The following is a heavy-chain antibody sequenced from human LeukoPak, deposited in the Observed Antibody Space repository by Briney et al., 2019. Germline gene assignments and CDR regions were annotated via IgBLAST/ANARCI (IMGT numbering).Heavy chain of an antibody. D-gene: IGHD3-22*01. Sequence: QPGGSLRLSCAASGFTFSSYWMHWVRQAPGKGLVWVSRINSDGSTTSYADSVKGRFSISRDNAKNTLYLQMNSLRAEDTAVYCCVRDARSYYYDSSGYLNYFDYWGQGTLVTVSS. J-gene: IGHJ4*02. CDR1: GFTFSSYW. CDR2: INSDGSTT. CDR3: VRDARSYYYDSSGYLNYFDY. V-gene: IGHV3-74*01.